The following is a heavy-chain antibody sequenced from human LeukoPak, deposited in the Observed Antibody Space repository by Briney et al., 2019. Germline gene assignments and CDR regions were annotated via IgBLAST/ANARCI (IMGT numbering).Heavy chain of an antibody. CDR2: IIPIFGTA. J-gene: IGHJ5*02. CDR3: AVGYCTNGVCEDWFDP. D-gene: IGHD2-8*01. Sequence: SVKVSCKASGYTFTGYYMHWVRQAPGQGLEWMGGIIPIFGTANYAQKFQGRVTITTDESTSTAYMELSSLRSEDTAVYYCAVGYCTNGVCEDWFDPWGQGTLVTVSS. V-gene: IGHV1-69*05. CDR1: GYTFTGYY.